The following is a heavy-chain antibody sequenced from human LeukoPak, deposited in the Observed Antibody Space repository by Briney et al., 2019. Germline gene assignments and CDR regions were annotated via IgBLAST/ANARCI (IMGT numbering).Heavy chain of an antibody. CDR1: GFTFSSYS. Sequence: GGSLRLSCAASGFTFSSYSMNWVRQAPGKGLEWVSSISSSSSYIYYADSVKGRFTISRDNSKNTLYLQMNSLRAEDTAVYYCAKALDYGDQNFDYWGQGTLVTVSS. CDR2: ISSSSSYI. CDR3: AKALDYGDQNFDY. D-gene: IGHD4-17*01. J-gene: IGHJ4*02. V-gene: IGHV3-21*01.